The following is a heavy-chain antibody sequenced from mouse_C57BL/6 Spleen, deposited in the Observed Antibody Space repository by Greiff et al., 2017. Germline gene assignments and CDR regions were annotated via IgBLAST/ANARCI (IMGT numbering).Heavy chain of an antibody. CDR2: IWSDGST. CDR3: ARHGGDCGNYPYYAMDY. V-gene: IGHV2-6-1*01. Sequence: QVQLQESGPGLVEPSQTLSITCTASGFSLTSYGVHWVRQPPGKGLEWLVVIWSDGSTTYNSALKSGLSIITGNSKRQVFLKLSRLQTDDTAMYYCARHGGDCGNYPYYAMDYWGQGTSVTVSS. D-gene: IGHD2-1*01. CDR1: GFSLTSYG. J-gene: IGHJ4*01.